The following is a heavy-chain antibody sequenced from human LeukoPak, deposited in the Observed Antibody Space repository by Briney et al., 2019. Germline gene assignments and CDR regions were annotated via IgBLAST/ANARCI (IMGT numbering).Heavy chain of an antibody. J-gene: IGHJ4*02. CDR3: ARWRIAALASDY. D-gene: IGHD6-6*01. Sequence: SETLSLTCTISGGSISDYYWGWIRQPPGKGLEWIGYSHNSGDTNYNPSLKSRVTISLDTSKNDFSLKLRSVTAADTAVYYCARWRIAALASDYWGQGTLVTVSS. V-gene: IGHV4-59*01. CDR2: SHNSGDT. CDR1: GGSISDYY.